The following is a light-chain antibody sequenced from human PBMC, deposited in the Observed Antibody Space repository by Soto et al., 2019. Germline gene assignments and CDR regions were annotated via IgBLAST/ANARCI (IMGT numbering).Light chain of an antibody. CDR2: AAS. CDR3: QQYNNWLRT. V-gene: IGKV3-15*01. CDR1: QSVGSN. Sequence: EILMTQSPATLSVSPGERTTLACRASQSVGSNLAWYQQKPGKAPRLLIYAASTRASGVPARFSGSGSGTEFTLTISSLQSEDFAVYYCQQYNNWLRTFGHGTKVEIK. J-gene: IGKJ1*01.